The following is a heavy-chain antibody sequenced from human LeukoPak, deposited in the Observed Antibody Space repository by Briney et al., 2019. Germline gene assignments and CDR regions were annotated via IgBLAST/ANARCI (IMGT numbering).Heavy chain of an antibody. CDR2: ISGSGGST. V-gene: IGHV3-23*01. J-gene: IGHJ4*02. CDR3: AKRSSSWYGPSQLDY. D-gene: IGHD6-13*01. CDR1: GFTFSSYA. Sequence: GGSLRLSCAASGFTFSSYAMSWVRQAPGKGLEWVSAISGSGGSTYYADSVKGRFTISRDNSKNTLYLQMNSLRAEDTAVYYCAKRSSSWYGPSQLDYWGQGTLVTVSS.